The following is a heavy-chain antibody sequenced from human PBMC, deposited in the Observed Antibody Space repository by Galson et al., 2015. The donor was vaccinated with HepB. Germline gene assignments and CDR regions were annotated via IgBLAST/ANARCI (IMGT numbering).Heavy chain of an antibody. CDR2: IKSKTDGGTT. D-gene: IGHD6-6*01. V-gene: IGHV3-15*01. CDR3: TTKSDSSAGYYYYGMDV. Sequence: SLRLSCAVYGFTFSNVWMSWVRQAPGKGLEWVGRIKSKTDGGTTDYAAPVKGRFTISRDDSKNTLYLQMNSLKTEDTAVYYCTTKSDSSAGYYYYGMDVWGQGTTVTVSS. J-gene: IGHJ6*02. CDR1: GFTFSNVW.